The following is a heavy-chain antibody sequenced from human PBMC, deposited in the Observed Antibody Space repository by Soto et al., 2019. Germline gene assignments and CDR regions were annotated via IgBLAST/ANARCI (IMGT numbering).Heavy chain of an antibody. Sequence: EVQLVESGGGLVQPGGSLRLSCAASAFTFRNYWMSWVRQAPGKGLECVAKIKEDGSEKYYVDSVKGRFTISRDNAKNSVYLQMDSLTVEVTAMYYCARASSSTSGAIDYWGQGTLVTVSS. CDR2: IKEDGSEK. V-gene: IGHV3-7*04. CDR3: ARASSSTSGAIDY. CDR1: AFTFRNYW. J-gene: IGHJ4*02. D-gene: IGHD2-2*01.